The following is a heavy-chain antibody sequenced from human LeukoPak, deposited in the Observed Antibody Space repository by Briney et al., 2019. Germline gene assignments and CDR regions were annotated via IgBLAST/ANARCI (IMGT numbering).Heavy chain of an antibody. CDR1: GGTFSNYA. Sequence: SVKVSCKASGGTFSNYAISWVRQAPGQGLEWMGEIIPTFGTTNYAQKFQGRVTITADESTSTAYMELSSLRSEDTAVNYCAREQRWLQCLDYWGQGTLVTVSS. CDR3: AREQRWLQCLDY. J-gene: IGHJ4*02. V-gene: IGHV1-69*01. D-gene: IGHD5-24*01. CDR2: IIPTFGTT.